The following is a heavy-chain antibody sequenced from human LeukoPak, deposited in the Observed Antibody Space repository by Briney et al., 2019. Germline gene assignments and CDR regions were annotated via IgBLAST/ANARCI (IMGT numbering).Heavy chain of an antibody. V-gene: IGHV4-39*07. CDR2: IYYSGST. CDR1: GGSISSGSYY. D-gene: IGHD3-22*01. CDR3: AVTMIVAPWFDP. Sequence: SETLSLTCSVSGGSISSGSYYWGWIRQPPGKGLEWIGSIYYSGSTYYNPSLESRVTISVDTSKNQFSLKLSSVTAADTAVYYCAVTMIVAPWFDPWGQGTLVTVSS. J-gene: IGHJ5*02.